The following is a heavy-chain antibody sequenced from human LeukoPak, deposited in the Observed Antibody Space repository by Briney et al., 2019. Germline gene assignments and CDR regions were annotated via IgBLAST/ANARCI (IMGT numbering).Heavy chain of an antibody. J-gene: IGHJ6*03. CDR3: ARDRTPPGYDILTGYYNGNYYYYYMDV. CDR1: GGTFSSYA. CDR2: IIPIFGTA. Sequence: GASVEVSCKASGGTFSSYAISWVRQAPGQGLEWMGGIIPIFGTANYAQKFQGRVTITTDESTSTAYMELSSLRSEDTAVYYCARDRTPPGYDILTGYYNGNYYYYYMDVWGKGTTVSVSS. D-gene: IGHD3-9*01. V-gene: IGHV1-69*05.